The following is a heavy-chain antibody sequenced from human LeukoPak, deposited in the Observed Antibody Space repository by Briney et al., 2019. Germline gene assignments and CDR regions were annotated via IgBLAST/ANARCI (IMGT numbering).Heavy chain of an antibody. CDR1: GFTFSGYE. CDR2: ISSSGSPI. J-gene: IGHJ4*02. Sequence: PGGSLRLSCAVSGFTFSGYEMNWVRQAPGKGLEWVSYISSSGSPIYYADSVKGRFTISRDNAKSSLYLQMYSLRAEDTAMYYCARGGSSGYYYLFDYWGQGTLVTVSS. D-gene: IGHD3-22*01. V-gene: IGHV3-48*03. CDR3: ARGGSSGYYYLFDY.